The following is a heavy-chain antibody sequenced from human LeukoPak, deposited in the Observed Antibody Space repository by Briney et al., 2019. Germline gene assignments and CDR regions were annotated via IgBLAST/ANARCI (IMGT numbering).Heavy chain of an antibody. D-gene: IGHD4-17*01. V-gene: IGHV4-30-4*01. CDR3: ARGKYGDYLIDY. CDR1: GGSISSGDYY. J-gene: IGHJ4*02. CDR2: IYYSGCT. Sequence: SQTQSLTCTVSGGSISSGDYYWSWIRQPPGKGLEWIGYIYYSGCTYYNPSLKSRVTISVDTSKNQFSLKLSSVTAADTAVYYCARGKYGDYLIDYWGQGTLVTVSS.